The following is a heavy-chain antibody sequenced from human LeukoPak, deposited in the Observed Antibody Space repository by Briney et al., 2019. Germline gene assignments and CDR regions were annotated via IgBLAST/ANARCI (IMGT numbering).Heavy chain of an antibody. V-gene: IGHV5-51*01. CDR3: ARREATGWFDP. J-gene: IGHJ5*02. CDR1: GFTFSSYS. Sequence: GGSLRLSCAAYGFTFSSYSMNSVRQAPEKGLEWMGIIYPGDSDTRYSPSFQRQVTISTDKSISTAYLQWSSLKASDTAMYYCARREATGWFDPWGQGTLVTVSS. D-gene: IGHD5-24*01. CDR2: IYPGDSDT.